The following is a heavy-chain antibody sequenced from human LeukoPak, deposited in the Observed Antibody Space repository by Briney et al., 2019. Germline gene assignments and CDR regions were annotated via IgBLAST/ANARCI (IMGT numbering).Heavy chain of an antibody. D-gene: IGHD1-26*01. V-gene: IGHV4-39*07. CDR3: AGTMESVSFSTFDY. J-gene: IGHJ4*02. CDR2: MHYSGST. CDR1: GGPISSSSYY. Sequence: PSETLSLTCTVSGGPISSSSYYWGWIRQPPGKGLEWIASMHYSGSTTNNPSLKSRVTISADTSKNQFSLKLSSVTAADTAVYYCAGTMESVSFSTFDYWGQGTLVTVSS.